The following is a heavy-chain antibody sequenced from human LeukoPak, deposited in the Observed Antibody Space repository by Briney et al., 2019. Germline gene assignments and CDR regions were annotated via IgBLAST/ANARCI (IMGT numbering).Heavy chain of an antibody. V-gene: IGHV1-69*06. CDR3: ARDPPSESIAAADIDY. Sequence: GASVKVSCKASGGTFSSYAISWVRQAPGQGLEWMGGIIPIFGTANYAQKFQGRVTITADKSTSTAYMELSSLRSEDTAVYYCARDPPSESIAAADIDYWGQGTLVTVSS. CDR2: IIPIFGTA. J-gene: IGHJ4*02. CDR1: GGTFSSYA. D-gene: IGHD6-13*01.